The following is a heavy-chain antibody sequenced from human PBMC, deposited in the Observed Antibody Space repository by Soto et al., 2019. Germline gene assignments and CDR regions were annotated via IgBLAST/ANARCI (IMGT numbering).Heavy chain of an antibody. D-gene: IGHD2-21*02. V-gene: IGHV4-34*01. Sequence: SETLSLTCAVYGGSFSGYYWSWIRQPPGKGLEWIGEINHSGSTNYNPSLKSRVTISVDTSKNQFSLKLSSVTAADTAVYYCAGEFRGGDCRDQNVWGQGTTVTVSS. CDR1: GGSFSGYY. CDR3: AGEFRGGDCRDQNV. CDR2: INHSGST. J-gene: IGHJ6*02.